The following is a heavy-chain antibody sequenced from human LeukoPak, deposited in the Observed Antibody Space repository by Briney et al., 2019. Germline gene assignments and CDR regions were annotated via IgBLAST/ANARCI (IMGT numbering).Heavy chain of an antibody. CDR1: GGSVSSYY. CDR2: IYYSGST. D-gene: IGHD2-2*01. V-gene: IGHV4-59*08. CDR3: ARSYCSSTRCYPHFDY. J-gene: IGHJ4*02. Sequence: PSETLSLTCTVSGGSVSSYYWSWIRQPPGKGLEWIGYIYYSGSTNYNPSLKSRVTISVDTSKNQFSLKLSSVTAADTAVYYCARSYCSSTRCYPHFDYWGQGTLVTVSS.